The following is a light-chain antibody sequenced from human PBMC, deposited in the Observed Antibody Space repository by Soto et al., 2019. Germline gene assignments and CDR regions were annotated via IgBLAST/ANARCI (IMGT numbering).Light chain of an antibody. CDR3: QHSYSTPRT. J-gene: IGKJ1*01. CDR1: QSISSY. V-gene: IGKV1-39*01. Sequence: DIQMTQSPSSLSASAGDRVTITCRASQSISSYLNWYQQKPGKAPKLLIYAASSLQSGVPSRYSGSGSGTDFTLTISSLQPEDFSTYYCQHSYSTPRTFGQGTKVEIK. CDR2: AAS.